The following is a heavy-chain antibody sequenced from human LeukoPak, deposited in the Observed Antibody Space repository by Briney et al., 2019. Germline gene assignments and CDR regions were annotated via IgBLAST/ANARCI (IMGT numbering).Heavy chain of an antibody. CDR2: IYPGDSDT. CDR1: GYSFTSYW. CDR3: ASPGGIAWEDDAFDI. Sequence: GESLQISCKGSGYSFTSYWIGWVRRMPGKDLEWMGIIYPGDSDTRYSPSFQGQVTISADKSISTAYLQWSSLKASDTAMYYCASPGGIAWEDDAFDIWGQGTMVTVSS. J-gene: IGHJ3*02. V-gene: IGHV5-51*01. D-gene: IGHD6-13*01.